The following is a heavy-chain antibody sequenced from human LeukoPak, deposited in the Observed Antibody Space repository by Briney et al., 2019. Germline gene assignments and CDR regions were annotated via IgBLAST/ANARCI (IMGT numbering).Heavy chain of an antibody. Sequence: PSETLSLTCTVSGGSISSSSYYWGWIRQPPGKGLEWIGSIYYSGSTYYNPSPKSRVTISVDTSKNQFSLKLSSVTAADTAVYYCARHLYSSGWYFQHWGQGTLVTVSS. CDR3: ARHLYSSGWYFQH. J-gene: IGHJ1*01. CDR1: GGSISSSSYY. V-gene: IGHV4-39*01. D-gene: IGHD6-19*01. CDR2: IYYSGST.